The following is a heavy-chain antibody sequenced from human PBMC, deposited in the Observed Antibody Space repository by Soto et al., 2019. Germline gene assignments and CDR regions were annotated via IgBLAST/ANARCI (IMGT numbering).Heavy chain of an antibody. J-gene: IGHJ6*02. Sequence: QVQLVESGGGVVQPGRSLRLSCAASGFTFSSYGMHWVRQAPGKGLEWVAVISYDGSNKYYADSVKGRFTISRDNSKNTLYLQMNSLRAEDTAVYYCAKASPGDGMAVWGQGTTVTVSS. V-gene: IGHV3-30*18. CDR2: ISYDGSNK. D-gene: IGHD3-10*01. CDR1: GFTFSSYG. CDR3: AKASPGDGMAV.